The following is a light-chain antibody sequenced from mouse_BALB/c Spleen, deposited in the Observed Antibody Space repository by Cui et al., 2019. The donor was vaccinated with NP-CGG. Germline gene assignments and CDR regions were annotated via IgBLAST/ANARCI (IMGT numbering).Light chain of an antibody. Sequence: QAVVTQESVLTTSPGETVTLTCRSSTGGVTTSNYANWVQEKPDHLFTGLIGGTNNRAPSVPARFSGSLIRDKAALTITGAQTEDEAIYFCALWYSNHWVFGGGTKLTVL. CDR1: TGGVTTSNY. V-gene: IGLV1*01. J-gene: IGLJ1*01. CDR2: GTN. CDR3: ALWYSNHWV.